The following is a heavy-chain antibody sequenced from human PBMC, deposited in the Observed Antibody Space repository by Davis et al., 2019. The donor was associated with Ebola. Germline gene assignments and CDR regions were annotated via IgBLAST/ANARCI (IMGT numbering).Heavy chain of an antibody. V-gene: IGHV3-33*01. Sequence: GESLKISCAASGFTFSSYGMHWVRQAPGKGLEWVAVIWHDGTNKYYADSVKGRFTISRDNGGNTLFLQMNSLRADDSAMYYCTRGNWNYPNWGQGTLVTVSS. CDR2: IWHDGTNK. D-gene: IGHD1-7*01. J-gene: IGHJ4*02. CDR1: GFTFSSYG. CDR3: TRGNWNYPN.